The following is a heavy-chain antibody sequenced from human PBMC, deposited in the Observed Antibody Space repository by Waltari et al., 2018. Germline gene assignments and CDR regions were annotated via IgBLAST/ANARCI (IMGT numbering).Heavy chain of an antibody. D-gene: IGHD6-19*01. CDR3: ARGKIAVAGYFDY. CDR2: LIPIFGTA. J-gene: IGHJ4*02. Sequence: QVQLVQSGAEVKKPGSSVKVSCKASGGTFSSYAISWVRQAPGQGLEWMGRLIPIFGTANCAQEFQGRVTITADESTSTAYRELSSLRSEDTAVYYCARGKIAVAGYFDYWGQGTLVTVSS. CDR1: GGTFSSYA. V-gene: IGHV1-69*15.